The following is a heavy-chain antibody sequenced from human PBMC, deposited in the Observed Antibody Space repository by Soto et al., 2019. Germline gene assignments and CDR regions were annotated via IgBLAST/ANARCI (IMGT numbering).Heavy chain of an antibody. CDR3: ARHYVAGPTGEDNAFDI. V-gene: IGHV4-39*01. J-gene: IGHJ3*02. CDR1: GGSISSSSYY. Sequence: LSLTCTVSGGSISSSSYYWGWIRQPPGKGLEWIGSIYYSGSTYYNPSLKSRVTISVDTSKNQFSLKLSSVTAADTAVYYCARHYVAGPTGEDNAFDIWGQGTMVTVSS. CDR2: IYYSGST. D-gene: IGHD6-19*01.